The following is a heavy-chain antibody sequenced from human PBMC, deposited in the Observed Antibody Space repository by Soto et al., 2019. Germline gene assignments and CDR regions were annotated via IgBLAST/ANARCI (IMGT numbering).Heavy chain of an antibody. Sequence: PGGSLRLSCAASGFTFSSYAMSWVHQAPGKGLEWVSAISGSGGSTYYADSVKGRFTIPRDNSKNTLYLQMNSLRAEDTAVYYCAKDSVVVTSNWFDPWGQGTLVTVSS. CDR3: AKDSVVVTSNWFDP. CDR1: GFTFSSYA. V-gene: IGHV3-23*01. J-gene: IGHJ5*02. CDR2: ISGSGGST. D-gene: IGHD2-21*02.